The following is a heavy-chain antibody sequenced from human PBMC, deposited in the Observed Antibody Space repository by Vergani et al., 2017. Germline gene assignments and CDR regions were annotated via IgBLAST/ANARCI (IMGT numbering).Heavy chain of an antibody. D-gene: IGHD1-1*01. V-gene: IGHV3-23*01. Sequence: EVQLLESGGGLVQPGGSLRLSCAASGFPFSSYAMSWVRQAPGKGLEWVSAISGSGGSTYYADSVKGRFTISRDNSKNKLYLQMNSLRAEDTGVDYCAKDLTAIGTGWFDPWGQGTLVTVS. J-gene: IGHJ5*02. CDR3: AKDLTAIGTGWFDP. CDR2: ISGSGGST. CDR1: GFPFSSYA.